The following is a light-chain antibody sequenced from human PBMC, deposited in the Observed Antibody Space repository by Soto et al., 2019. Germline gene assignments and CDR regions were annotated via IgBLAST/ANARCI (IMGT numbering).Light chain of an antibody. CDR2: GAS. CDR3: QQYGSSPGT. V-gene: IGKV3-20*01. Sequence: EIVLTQSPGTLSLSPGERATLSCRASQSVSSSYLAWYQQKPGQAPRLLIYGASSRATGIPDRFSGSGSGTDFTLTISRIEPEDFAVYYCQQYGSSPGTVGQGTKLEIK. J-gene: IGKJ2*01. CDR1: QSVSSSY.